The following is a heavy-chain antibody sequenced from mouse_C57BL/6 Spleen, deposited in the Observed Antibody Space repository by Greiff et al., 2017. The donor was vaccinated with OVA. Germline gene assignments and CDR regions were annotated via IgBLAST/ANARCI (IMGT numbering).Heavy chain of an antibody. CDR1: GYSITSGYY. J-gene: IGHJ2*01. Sequence: ESGPGLVKPSQSLSLTCSVTGYSITSGYYWNWIRQFPGNKLEWMGYISYDGSNNYNPSLKNRISITRDTSKNQFFLKFNSVTTEDTATYYCARDWGFDYWGQGTTLTVSS. CDR3: ARDWGFDY. D-gene: IGHD4-1*01. CDR2: ISYDGSN. V-gene: IGHV3-6*01.